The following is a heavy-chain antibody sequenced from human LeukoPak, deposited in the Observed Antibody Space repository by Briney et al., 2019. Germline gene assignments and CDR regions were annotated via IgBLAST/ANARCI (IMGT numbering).Heavy chain of an antibody. Sequence: GGSLRLSCAASGFTFSSYGMPWVRQAPGKGLEWVAVISYDGSNKYYADSVKGRFTISRDNSKNTLYLQMNSLRADDTAVYYCAKRWSWVDYWGQEPWSPSPQ. D-gene: IGHD3-10*01. CDR2: ISYDGSNK. V-gene: IGHV3-30*18. CDR1: GFTFSSYG. CDR3: AKRWSWVDY. J-gene: IGHJ4*01.